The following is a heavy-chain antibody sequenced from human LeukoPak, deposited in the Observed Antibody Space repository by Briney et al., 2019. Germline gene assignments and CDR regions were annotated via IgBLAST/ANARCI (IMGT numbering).Heavy chain of an antibody. D-gene: IGHD3-22*01. CDR2: IYPGDSDT. CDR1: GNSFTTYW. Sequence: GESLKISCKISGNSFTTYWIGWVRQMPRKGLEWMGIIYPGDSDTIYSPSFQGQVTISADRSIKTAYLQWSSLKASDTAMYYCASPRGHYDSSAFDFWGQGTLVTVSS. V-gene: IGHV5-51*01. CDR3: ASPRGHYDSSAFDF. J-gene: IGHJ4*02.